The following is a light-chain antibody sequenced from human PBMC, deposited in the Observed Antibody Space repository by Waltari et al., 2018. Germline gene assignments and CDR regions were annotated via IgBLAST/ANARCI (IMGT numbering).Light chain of an antibody. CDR2: DDT. J-gene: IGLJ3*02. CDR3: QSYDSSLSGWV. Sequence: QSVLTQPPSVSGAPGQRVTIPCSGSSSTTGAGFAVHWYQQVPGTAPKLFIYDDTNRPSGVPDRFSGSKSGSSASLAITGLQAEDEADYYCQSYDSSLSGWVFGGGTKLTVL. CDR1: SSTTGAGFA. V-gene: IGLV1-40*01.